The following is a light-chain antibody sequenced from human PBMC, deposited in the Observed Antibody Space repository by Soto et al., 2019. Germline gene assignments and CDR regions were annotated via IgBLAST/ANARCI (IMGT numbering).Light chain of an antibody. Sequence: DIQMTQSPSSLSASVGDRVTITCQASQDISNYLNWYQQKPGKAPKLLIYDASNLKTGVPPRFSGSGSVTDFTFTISSLQPEDIATYYCQPYDNLPRTFGPGTKVDIK. CDR3: QPYDNLPRT. CDR1: QDISNY. CDR2: DAS. V-gene: IGKV1-33*01. J-gene: IGKJ3*01.